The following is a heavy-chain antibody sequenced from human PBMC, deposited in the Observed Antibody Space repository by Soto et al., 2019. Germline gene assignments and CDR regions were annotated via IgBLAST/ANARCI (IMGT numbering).Heavy chain of an antibody. CDR1: GFTFDDYA. J-gene: IGHJ4*02. Sequence: EVQLVESGGGLVQPGRSLRLSCAASGFTFDDYAMHWVRQAPGKGLECVSGISWNSGSIGYADSVKGRFTISRDNAKNSRYLQMNRLRAEDTALYYGAKDIQDSGYDSVADYWVQGPLVTVSS. D-gene: IGHD5-12*01. CDR3: AKDIQDSGYDSVADY. V-gene: IGHV3-9*01. CDR2: ISWNSGSI.